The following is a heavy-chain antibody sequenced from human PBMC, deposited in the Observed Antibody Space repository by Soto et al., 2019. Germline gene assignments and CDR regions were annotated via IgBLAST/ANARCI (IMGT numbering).Heavy chain of an antibody. Sequence: GGSLRLSCAASGFTFSSYAMSWVRQAPGKGLEWVSAISGSGGSTYYADSVKGRFTISRDNSKNTLYLQMNSLGAEDTAVYYCAKDHARVRGVSKRTLRFDPWGQGTLVTVSS. CDR1: GFTFSSYA. V-gene: IGHV3-23*01. J-gene: IGHJ5*02. CDR2: ISGSGGST. D-gene: IGHD3-10*02. CDR3: AKDHARVRGVSKRTLRFDP.